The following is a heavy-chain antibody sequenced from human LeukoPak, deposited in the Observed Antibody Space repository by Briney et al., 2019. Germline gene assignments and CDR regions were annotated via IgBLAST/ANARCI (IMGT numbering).Heavy chain of an antibody. CDR1: GFTFSDYY. CDR3: AKGMRSGWDFVDY. D-gene: IGHD6-19*01. Sequence: KTGGSLRLSCAASGFTFSDYYMSWIRQAPGKGLEWVSYISSSGSTIYYADSVKGRFTISRDNAKNSLYLQMNSLRAEDTAVYYCAKGMRSGWDFVDYWGQGTLVTVSS. CDR2: ISSSGSTI. V-gene: IGHV3-11*01. J-gene: IGHJ4*02.